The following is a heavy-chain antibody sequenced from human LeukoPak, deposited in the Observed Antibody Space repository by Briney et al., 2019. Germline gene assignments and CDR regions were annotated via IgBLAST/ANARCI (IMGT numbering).Heavy chain of an antibody. J-gene: IGHJ5*02. Sequence: GGSLRLSCAASGFTFSSYSMNWVRQAPGKGLEWVSYISSSSSAIYYADSVKGRFTSSRYNAKNSLYLQMNSLRDEDTAVYYCASQYSSSWYWFDPWGQGTRVTVSS. CDR1: GFTFSSYS. CDR2: ISSSSSAI. V-gene: IGHV3-48*02. CDR3: ASQYSSSWYWFDP. D-gene: IGHD6-13*01.